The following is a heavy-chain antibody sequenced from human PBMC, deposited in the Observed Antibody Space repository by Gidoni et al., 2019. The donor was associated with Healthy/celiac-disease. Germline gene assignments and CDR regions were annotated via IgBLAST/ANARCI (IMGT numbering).Heavy chain of an antibody. CDR2: INHSGST. Sequence: QVQLQQWGAGLLKPSETLSLTCAVYGGSFSGYYWSWIRQPPGKGLEWIGEINHSGSTNYNPSLKSRVTISVDTSKNQFSLKLSSVTAADTAVYYCARGNGIAAAGTRIAYNWFDPWGQGTLVTVSS. CDR1: GGSFSGYY. D-gene: IGHD6-13*01. J-gene: IGHJ5*02. CDR3: ARGNGIAAAGTRIAYNWFDP. V-gene: IGHV4-34*01.